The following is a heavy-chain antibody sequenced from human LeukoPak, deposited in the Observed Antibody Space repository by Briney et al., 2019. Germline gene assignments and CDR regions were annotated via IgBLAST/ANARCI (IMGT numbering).Heavy chain of an antibody. CDR2: IRSKTSGGTT. D-gene: IGHD3-9*01. V-gene: IGHV3-49*05. J-gene: IGHJ4*02. CDR1: GFSSGDYS. CDR3: SRDSRYFDWYLSDD. Sequence: KPWRSLRLSSTPSGFSSGDYSVSWFRQSPGNGLEWVGFIRSKTSGGTTEYAASVTGRSTISIDASNSIVCLLMTGLTTEETAMYYCSRDSRYFDWYLSDDWGQGTLVTVSS.